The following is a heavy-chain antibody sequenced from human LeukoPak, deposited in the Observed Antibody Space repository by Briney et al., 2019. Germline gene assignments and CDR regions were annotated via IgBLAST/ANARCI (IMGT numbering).Heavy chain of an antibody. CDR2: IYYSGST. CDR1: GGSISSHY. D-gene: IGHD2-2*01. J-gene: IGHJ5*02. V-gene: IGHV4-59*11. Sequence: PSETLSLTCTVSGGSISSHYWSWIRHPPGKGLEWIGYIYYSGSTNYNPSLKSRVTISVDTSKNQFSLKLSSVTAADTAVYYCARVHCSSTSCSRNWFDPWGQGTLVTVSS. CDR3: ARVHCSSTSCSRNWFDP.